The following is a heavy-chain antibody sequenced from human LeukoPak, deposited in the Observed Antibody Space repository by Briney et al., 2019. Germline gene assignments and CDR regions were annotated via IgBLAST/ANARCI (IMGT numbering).Heavy chain of an antibody. D-gene: IGHD3/OR15-3a*01. Sequence: PGGSLRLSCAASGFTFSSYAMSWVRQAPGKGLECVSVLYGHGTSYYADSVRGRFTISTDNSKNTLYLQMTSLRAEDTALYYCARDEDSDGMDYWGQGTLVTVSS. CDR3: ARDEDSDGMDY. CDR1: GFTFSSYA. V-gene: IGHV3-66*01. CDR2: LYGHGTS. J-gene: IGHJ4*02.